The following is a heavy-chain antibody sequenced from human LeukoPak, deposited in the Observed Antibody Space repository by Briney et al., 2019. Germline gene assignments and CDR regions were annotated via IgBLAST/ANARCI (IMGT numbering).Heavy chain of an antibody. V-gene: IGHV3-11*01. CDR1: GFTFSDYY. D-gene: IGHD6-19*01. CDR3: ARGGWSRGWFDP. Sequence: GGSLRLSCAASGFTFSDYYMSWIRQAPGKGLEWISYITMSGSVIQYSASVKGRFTTSRDNAKNSVYLQMNSLRVEDTAVYYCARGGWSRGWFDPWGQGTLVTVSS. CDR2: ITMSGSVI. J-gene: IGHJ5*02.